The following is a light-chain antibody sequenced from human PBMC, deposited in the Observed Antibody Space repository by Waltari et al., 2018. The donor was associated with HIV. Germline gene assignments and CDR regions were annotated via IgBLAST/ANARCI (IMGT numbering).Light chain of an antibody. Sequence: DIVMTQSPLSLPVTPGEPASVPYRASRTLLDSHGYNYLDWYLQKPGQSPQLLIYLGSNRASGVPDRFSGSGSGTDFTLKISRVEAEDVGIYYCMQGLQTPQVTFGGGTKVEIK. CDR1: RTLLDSHGYNY. V-gene: IGKV2-28*01. J-gene: IGKJ4*01. CDR2: LGS. CDR3: MQGLQTPQVT.